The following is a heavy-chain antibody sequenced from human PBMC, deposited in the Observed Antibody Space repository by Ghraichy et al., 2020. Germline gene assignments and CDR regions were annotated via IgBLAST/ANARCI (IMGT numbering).Heavy chain of an antibody. Sequence: GSLRLSCAVYGGSFSGYYWSWIRQPPGKGLEWIGEINHSGSTNYNPSLKSRVTISVDTSKNQFSLKLSSVTAADTAVYYCAKAYCSGGSCYHDYWGQGTLVTVSS. D-gene: IGHD2-15*01. CDR1: GGSFSGYY. CDR3: AKAYCSGGSCYHDY. V-gene: IGHV4-34*01. CDR2: INHSGST. J-gene: IGHJ4*02.